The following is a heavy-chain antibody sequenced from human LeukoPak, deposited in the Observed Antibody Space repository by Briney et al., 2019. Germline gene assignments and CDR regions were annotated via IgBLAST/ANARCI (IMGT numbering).Heavy chain of an antibody. CDR3: TKNTHDY. CDR2: IKGDGSGK. Sequence: GRSLRLSCAASGFTFSGSWMSWVRQAPGKGLEWVATIKGDGSGKFYVDSVKGRFAISRDDAKSSLFLQMDSLRSEDTAVYYCTKNTHDYWGQGTLVTVSS. V-gene: IGHV3-7*01. CDR1: GFTFSGSW. D-gene: IGHD1/OR15-1a*01. J-gene: IGHJ4*02.